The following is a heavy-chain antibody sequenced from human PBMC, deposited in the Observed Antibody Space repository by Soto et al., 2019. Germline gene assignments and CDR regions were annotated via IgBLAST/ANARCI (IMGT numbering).Heavy chain of an antibody. CDR2: VYYSGNT. Sequence: QVQLQESGPGLVKPSETLSLTCTVSSGSVSSASYYWTWIRLTPGKGLEWIGYVYYSGNTKYNPSLRSRLTISVDTSKNQFSLRLSSVTAADTAVYYCARDYNYEDALDVWGQGTAVIVSS. D-gene: IGHD3-22*01. CDR1: SGSVSSASYY. J-gene: IGHJ6*02. CDR3: ARDYNYEDALDV. V-gene: IGHV4-61*01.